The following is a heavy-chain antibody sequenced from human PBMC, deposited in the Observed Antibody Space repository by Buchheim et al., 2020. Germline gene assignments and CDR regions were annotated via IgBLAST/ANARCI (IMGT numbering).Heavy chain of an antibody. CDR3: AREPDNYDFWSGYYTGHYYGRDV. Sequence: EVQLVESGGGLVKPGGSLRLSCAASGFTFSSYSMNWVRQAPGKGLEWVSSISSSSSYIYYADSVKGRFTISRDNAKNSLYLQMNSLRAEDTAVYYCAREPDNYDFWSGYYTGHYYGRDVWGQGTT. V-gene: IGHV3-21*01. CDR2: ISSSSSYI. D-gene: IGHD3-3*01. CDR1: GFTFSSYS. J-gene: IGHJ6*02.